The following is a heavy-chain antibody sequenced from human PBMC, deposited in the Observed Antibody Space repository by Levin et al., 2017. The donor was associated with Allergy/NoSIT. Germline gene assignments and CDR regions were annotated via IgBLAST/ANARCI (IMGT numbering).Heavy chain of an antibody. D-gene: IGHD3-16*01. V-gene: IGHV3-48*02. CDR1: GFTFSSYS. CDR2: ISSSSSTI. Sequence: GGSLRLSCAASGFTFSSYSMNWVRQAPGKGLEWVSYISSSSSTIYYADSVKGRFTISRDNAKNSLYLQMNSLRDEDTAVYYCAREGGSYDYIWGNNWFDPWGQGTLVTVSS. J-gene: IGHJ5*02. CDR3: AREGGSYDYIWGNNWFDP.